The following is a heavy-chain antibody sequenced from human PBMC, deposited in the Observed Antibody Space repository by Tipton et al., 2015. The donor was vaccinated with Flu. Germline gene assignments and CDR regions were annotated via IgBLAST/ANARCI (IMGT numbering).Heavy chain of an antibody. Sequence: GLVKPSETLSLTCTVSGGSINGYYWSWIRQPPGKGLEWIGDMSYSENTYYNPSLKSRVVISVDTSKNQFSLKLNSVTAADTAVYYCARLSYYDVDLKNFYFDYWGQGALVTVSS. J-gene: IGHJ4*02. V-gene: IGHV4-59*04. D-gene: IGHD3-10*02. CDR2: MSYSENT. CDR3: ARLSYYDVDLKNFYFDY. CDR1: GGSINGYY.